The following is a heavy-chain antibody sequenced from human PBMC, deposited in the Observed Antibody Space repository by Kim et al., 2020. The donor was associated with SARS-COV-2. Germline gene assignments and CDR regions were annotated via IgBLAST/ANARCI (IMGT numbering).Heavy chain of an antibody. V-gene: IGHV3-20*01. J-gene: IGHJ4*02. CDR2: IKRNSDST. CDR1: GFTFDDYG. CDR3: VRGYAGGPFDL. Sequence: GGSLRLSCAASGFTFDDYGMSWVRQAPGKGLEWVSGIKRNSDSTGYADSVKGRITISRDNAKNSLFLQMNSPRAEDTALYHCVRGYAGGPFDLWGQGTLVTVSS. D-gene: IGHD3-16*01.